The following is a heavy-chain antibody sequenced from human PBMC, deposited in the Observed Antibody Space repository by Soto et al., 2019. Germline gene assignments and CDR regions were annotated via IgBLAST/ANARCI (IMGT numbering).Heavy chain of an antibody. V-gene: IGHV4-59*01. CDR1: GGSISGYY. D-gene: IGHD2-21*02. J-gene: IGHJ6*02. CDR3: ARDLWGYCGTDCYPLDV. CDR2: MYNTGST. Sequence: SETLSLTCTVSGGSISGYYWSWIRQHPGKGLEWIGYMYNTGSTVYNPSFKSRVTISVDTSKNQFSLKLNSVTAADTAVYYCARDLWGYCGTDCYPLDVWGQGATVTVS.